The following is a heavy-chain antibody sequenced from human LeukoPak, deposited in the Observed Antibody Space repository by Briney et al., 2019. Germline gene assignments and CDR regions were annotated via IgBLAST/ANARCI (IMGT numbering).Heavy chain of an antibody. CDR3: ARTPWKGVVIMPNWFDP. V-gene: IGHV4-59*01. J-gene: IGHJ5*02. Sequence: SETLSLTCTVSGGSISSYYWSWIRQPPGKGLEWIGYIYYSGSTNYNPSLKSRVTISVDTSKNQFSLKLSSVTAADTAVYYCARTPWKGVVIMPNWFDPWGQGTLVTVSS. D-gene: IGHD3-3*01. CDR2: IYYSGST. CDR1: GGSISSYY.